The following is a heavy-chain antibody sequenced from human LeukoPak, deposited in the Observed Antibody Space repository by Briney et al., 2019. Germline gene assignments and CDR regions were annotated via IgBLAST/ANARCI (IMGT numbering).Heavy chain of an antibody. V-gene: IGHV4-59*08. CDR2: IYYSGST. D-gene: IGHD3-10*01. CDR1: GGSISSCY. Sequence: SETLSLTCTVSGGSISSCYWSWIRQPPGKGLEGIGYIYYSGSTNYNPSLKSRVTISVDTSKNRFSLKLSSVTAADTAVYYCARRRGGSGSYYFDYWGQGTLVTVSS. J-gene: IGHJ4*02. CDR3: ARRRGGSGSYYFDY.